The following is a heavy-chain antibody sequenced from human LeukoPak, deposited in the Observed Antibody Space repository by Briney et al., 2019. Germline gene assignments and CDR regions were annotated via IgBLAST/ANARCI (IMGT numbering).Heavy chain of an antibody. CDR1: GGSFSGYY. CDR3: ARGRGYSYGYGYYYYMDV. Sequence: SETLSLTCAVYGGSFSGYYWSWIRQPPGKGLEWIGETNHSGSTNYNPSLKSRVTISVDTSKNQFSLKLSSVTAADTAVYYCARGRGYSYGYGYYYYMDVWGKGTTVTISS. V-gene: IGHV4-34*01. J-gene: IGHJ6*03. CDR2: TNHSGST. D-gene: IGHD5-18*01.